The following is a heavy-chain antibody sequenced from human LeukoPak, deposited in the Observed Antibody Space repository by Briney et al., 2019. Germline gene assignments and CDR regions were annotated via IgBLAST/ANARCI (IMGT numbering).Heavy chain of an antibody. CDR1: GGTFSSYT. J-gene: IGHJ4*02. CDR3: ARDPRTTRDWED. D-gene: IGHD2/OR15-2a*01. V-gene: IGHV1-69*04. Sequence: SVKVSFKASGGTFSSYTISWVRQAPGQGLEWMGRIIPILGIANYAQKFQGRVTITADKSTSTAYMELSSLRSEDTAVYYCARDPRTTRDWEDWGQGTLVTVSS. CDR2: IIPILGIA.